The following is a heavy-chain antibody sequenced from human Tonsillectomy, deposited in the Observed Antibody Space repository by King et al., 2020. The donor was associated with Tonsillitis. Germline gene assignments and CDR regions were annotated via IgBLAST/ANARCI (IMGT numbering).Heavy chain of an antibody. Sequence: VQLVESGAEVKKPGESLKISCKGSGYRFTSYWIGGVRQMPGKGLEWMGIIYPGDSDTRYSPSFQGQVTISAEKSISTAYLQGSSLRALDTAIYYCARRGETRMYGGMDVWGQGTTVTVPS. J-gene: IGHJ6*02. D-gene: IGHD3-10*02. CDR1: GYRFTSYW. CDR2: IYPGDSDT. V-gene: IGHV5-51*01. CDR3: ARRGETRMYGGMDV.